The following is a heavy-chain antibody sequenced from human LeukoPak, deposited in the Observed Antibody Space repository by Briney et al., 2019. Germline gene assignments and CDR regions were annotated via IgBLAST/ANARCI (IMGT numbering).Heavy chain of an antibody. D-gene: IGHD1-1*01. Sequence: SEALSLTCTVSGGSISSNNYYWGWIRQPPGKGLEWIGSIYYSGSPYYNPSLKSRVTISVDTSKNQFSLRLRSVTAADTAVYYCATWRTAKTGFDYWGQGTLVTVSS. J-gene: IGHJ4*02. CDR1: GGSISSNNYY. CDR3: ATWRTAKTGFDY. CDR2: IYYSGSP. V-gene: IGHV4-39*01.